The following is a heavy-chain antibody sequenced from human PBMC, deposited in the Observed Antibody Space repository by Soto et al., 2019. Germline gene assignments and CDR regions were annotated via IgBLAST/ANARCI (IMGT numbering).Heavy chain of an antibody. CDR1: GYTFSNYE. CDR3: ATDIAAAGDNWFDP. Sequence: QVHLVQSGAAVKRPGASVKVSCRASGYTFSNYEINWVRQASGQGLEWLGWMNPNSGDTGYAQRFQGRAKMTRNTSISTAYMELSSLTSEDTAVYYCATDIAAAGDNWFDPWGQGTLVTVS. J-gene: IGHJ5*02. V-gene: IGHV1-8*01. D-gene: IGHD6-13*01. CDR2: MNPNSGDT.